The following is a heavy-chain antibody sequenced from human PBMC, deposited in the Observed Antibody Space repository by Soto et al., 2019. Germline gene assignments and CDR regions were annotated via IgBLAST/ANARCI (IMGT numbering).Heavy chain of an antibody. Sequence: SETLSLTCAFYGESFSGYSWTWIRQTPGKGLQWIGQINHSGSASYNPSLKSRVTISVHTSNSQFSLELSSVTAADTAVYYCARGLITGSHYSGGWYYFDSWGQGTQVTVS. CDR3: ARGLITGSHYSGGWYYFDS. D-gene: IGHD2-15*01. V-gene: IGHV4-34*01. CDR2: INHSGSA. J-gene: IGHJ4*02. CDR1: GESFSGYS.